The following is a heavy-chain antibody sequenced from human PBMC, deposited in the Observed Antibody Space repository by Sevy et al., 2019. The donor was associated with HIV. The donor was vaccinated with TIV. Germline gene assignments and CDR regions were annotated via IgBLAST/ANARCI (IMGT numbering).Heavy chain of an antibody. V-gene: IGHV4-59*13. CDR1: GGSISSYY. CDR2: IYSSGST. J-gene: IGHJ4*02. Sequence: SETLSLTCTVSGGSISSYYWSWIRQPPGKGLDWVGYIYSSGSTNYNPSLKSRVTISVDTSKNQFSLKLSSVTAADTAVYYCARVGLARYFFDSWGQGNLVTVSS. CDR3: ARVGLARYFFDS.